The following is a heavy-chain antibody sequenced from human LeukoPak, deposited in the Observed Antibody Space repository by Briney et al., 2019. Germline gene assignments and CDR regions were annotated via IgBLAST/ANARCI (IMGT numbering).Heavy chain of an antibody. J-gene: IGHJ4*02. V-gene: IGHV3-23*01. CDR1: GFTFSNAW. CDR3: AKDPLVRGATYDF. Sequence: GGFLRLSCAASGFTFSNAWMSWVRQAPGKGLEWVSAISGSGGSTYYADSVKGRFTISRDNSKNTLYLQMNSLRAEDTAVYYCAKDPLVRGATYDFWGQGTLVTVSS. CDR2: ISGSGGST. D-gene: IGHD3-10*01.